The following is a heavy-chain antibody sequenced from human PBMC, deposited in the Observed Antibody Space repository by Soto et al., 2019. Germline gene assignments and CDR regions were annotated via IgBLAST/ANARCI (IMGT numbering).Heavy chain of an antibody. CDR1: GGSISSYS. J-gene: IGHJ6*02. CDR3: ARELWFGELKDYYYGMDV. V-gene: IGHV4-59*01. CDR2: IYYSGST. Sequence: SETLSLTCTVSGGSISSYSWTWIRQPPGKGLEWIGYIYYSGSTNYNPSLKSRVTISVDTSKNQFSLKLSSVTAADTAVYYCARELWFGELKDYYYGMDVWGQGTTVTVSS. D-gene: IGHD3-10*01.